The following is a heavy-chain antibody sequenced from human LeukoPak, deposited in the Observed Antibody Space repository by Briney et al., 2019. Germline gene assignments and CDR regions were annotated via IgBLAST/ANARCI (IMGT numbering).Heavy chain of an antibody. D-gene: IGHD3-22*01. CDR3: ATDYFDSSGPAY. CDR2: FDPEDGET. J-gene: IGHJ4*02. V-gene: IGHV1-24*01. Sequence: GASVKVSCKVSGYTLTELSMHWVRQAPGKGLEWMGGFDPEDGETIYAQKFQGRVTMTEDTSTDTAYMELSSLRSEDTAVYYCATDYFDSSGPAYWGQGTLVTVSS. CDR1: GYTLTELS.